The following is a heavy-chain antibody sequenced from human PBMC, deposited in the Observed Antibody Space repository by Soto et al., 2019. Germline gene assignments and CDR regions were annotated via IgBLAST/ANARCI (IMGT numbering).Heavy chain of an antibody. Sequence: EVQLLESGGGLVQPGGSLRLSCAASGFTFSSYAMSWVRQAPGKWLEWVSAISGSGGSTYYADSVKGRFTISRDNSKNPLYLQMNSLRAEDTAVYYCAKPPLQQLAYYGMDVWGQGTTVTVSS. CDR1: GFTFSSYA. V-gene: IGHV3-23*01. CDR2: ISGSGGST. J-gene: IGHJ6*02. D-gene: IGHD6-13*01. CDR3: AKPPLQQLAYYGMDV.